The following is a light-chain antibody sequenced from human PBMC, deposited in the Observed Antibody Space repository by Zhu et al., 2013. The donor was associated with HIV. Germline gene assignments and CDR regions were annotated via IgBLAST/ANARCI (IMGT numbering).Light chain of an antibody. V-gene: IGKV4-1*01. CDR3: LQDYNFPYT. Sequence: DIVMTQSPDSLAVSLGERATINCKSSQSVLYNSNNKNFLAWYQQKPGQPPKLLIYWASTRESGVPDRFSGSGSGTDFTLTISSLQPEDFATYYCLQDYNFPYTFGQGTKLEIK. CDR2: WAS. J-gene: IGKJ2*01. CDR1: QSVLYNSNNKNF.